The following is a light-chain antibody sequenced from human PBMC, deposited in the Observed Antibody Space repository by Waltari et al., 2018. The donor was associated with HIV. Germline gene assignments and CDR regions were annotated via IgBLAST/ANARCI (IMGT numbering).Light chain of an antibody. J-gene: IGLJ1*01. CDR3: SSYTSSSTLYV. V-gene: IGLV2-14*01. CDR2: DVS. CDR1: SSDGGGYNY. Sequence: QSALTQPASVSGSPGQSITISCTGTSSDGGGYNYVSWYQQHPGKAPKLMIYDVSNRPSVVSNRLSGSKSGNTASLTIAGLQAEDDADYYCSSYTSSSTLYVFGTGTKVTVL.